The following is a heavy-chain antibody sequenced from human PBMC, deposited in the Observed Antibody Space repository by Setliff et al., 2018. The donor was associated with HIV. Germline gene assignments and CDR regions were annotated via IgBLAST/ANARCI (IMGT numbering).Heavy chain of an antibody. CDR3: AKRYGTFGDLEGMDV. CDR2: VYNGGAT. V-gene: IGHV3-53*01. J-gene: IGHJ6*02. Sequence: PGGSLRLSCAASGFTVSSNYMSWVRQAPGKGLEWVSVVYNGGATYYADSVKGRFTISRDNSKNTLSLQLNSLGTDDTAIYFCAKRYGTFGDLEGMDVWGQGTAVTVSS. D-gene: IGHD3-10*01. CDR1: GFTVSSNY.